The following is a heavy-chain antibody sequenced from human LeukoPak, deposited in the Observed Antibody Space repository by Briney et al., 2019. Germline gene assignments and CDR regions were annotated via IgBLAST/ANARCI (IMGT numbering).Heavy chain of an antibody. CDR3: ARDSSGDYVMGY. D-gene: IGHD4-17*01. V-gene: IGHV1-18*01. Sequence: ASVKVSCKASGYTFTSYGISWARQAPGQGLEWMGWISAYNGNTNYAQKLQGRVTMTTDTSTSTAYMELRSLRSDDTAVYYCARDSSGDYVMGYWGQGTLVTVSS. CDR2: ISAYNGNT. J-gene: IGHJ4*02. CDR1: GYTFTSYG.